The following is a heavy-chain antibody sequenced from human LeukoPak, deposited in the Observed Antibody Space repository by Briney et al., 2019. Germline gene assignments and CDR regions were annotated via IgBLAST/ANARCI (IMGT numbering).Heavy chain of an antibody. V-gene: IGHV3-30*18. J-gene: IGHJ4*02. CDR2: ISYDGNNK. CDR3: AKEGHSSSWSSFDY. D-gene: IGHD6-13*01. Sequence: PGGSLRLSCAASGFTFSNYGMHWVRQAPGKGLEWVAVISYDGNNKYYADSVKGRFTISRDNSKNTLYLQMNSLRAEDTAVYYCAKEGHSSSWSSFDYWGQGTLVTVSS. CDR1: GFTFSNYG.